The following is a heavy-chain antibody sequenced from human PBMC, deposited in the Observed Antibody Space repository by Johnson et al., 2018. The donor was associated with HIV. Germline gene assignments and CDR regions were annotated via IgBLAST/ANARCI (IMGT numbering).Heavy chain of an antibody. Sequence: QVQLVESGGGVVQPGRSLRLSCAASGFTFSTYVMHWVRQAPGKGLEWVAVISSDVSDKYYADSVKGRFTISRDSSKNTLYLQMNSLIAEDTAVYYCARGPYYGDRAFDIWGQGTMVTVSS. CDR2: ISSDVSDK. CDR3: ARGPYYGDRAFDI. V-gene: IGHV3-30*04. D-gene: IGHD4-17*01. J-gene: IGHJ3*02. CDR1: GFTFSTYV.